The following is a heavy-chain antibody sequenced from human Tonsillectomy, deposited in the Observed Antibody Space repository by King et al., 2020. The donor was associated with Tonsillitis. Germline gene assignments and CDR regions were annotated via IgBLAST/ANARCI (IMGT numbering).Heavy chain of an antibody. V-gene: IGHV1-2*02. J-gene: IGHJ4*02. Sequence: VQLVESGAEVKKPGASVKVSCKASGYTFTGYYIHWVRQAPGQGLEWMGWINPNSGGTDYAQKFQGRDTMTRDTFITKAYMDLSRLRSDDTALYYCARARGGSYLFAYWGQGTLVTVSS. CDR1: GYTFTGYY. D-gene: IGHD1-26*01. CDR3: ARARGGSYLFAY. CDR2: INPNSGGT.